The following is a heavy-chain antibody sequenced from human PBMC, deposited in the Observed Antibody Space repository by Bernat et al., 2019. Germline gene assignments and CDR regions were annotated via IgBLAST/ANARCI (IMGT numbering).Heavy chain of an antibody. J-gene: IGHJ4*02. V-gene: IGHV5-51*01. CDR3: ARRPYGDYLCDY. D-gene: IGHD4-17*01. CDR2: IYPDDSDT. Sequence: EVQLVQSGAEVKKPGESLKISCKGSGYSFTSFWIAWVRQMPGKGLEWMGIIYPDDSDTRYSPSFQGQVTISADKSINTASLQWNSLKASDTAMYYCARRPYGDYLCDYWGQGTLVTVSS. CDR1: GYSFTSFW.